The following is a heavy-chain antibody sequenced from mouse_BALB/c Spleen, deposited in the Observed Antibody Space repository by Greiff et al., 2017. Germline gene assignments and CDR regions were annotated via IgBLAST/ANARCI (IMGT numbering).Heavy chain of an antibody. D-gene: IGHD1-1*01. Sequence: EVKVEESGGGLVQPGGSRKLSCAASGFTFSDYGMAWVRQAPGKGPEWVAFISNLAYSIYYADTVTGRFTISRENAKNTLYLEMSSLRSEDTAMYYCARTSSYPSYWYFDVWGAGTTVTVSS. V-gene: IGHV5-15*02. CDR1: GFTFSDYG. CDR3: ARTSSYPSYWYFDV. J-gene: IGHJ1*01. CDR2: ISNLAYSI.